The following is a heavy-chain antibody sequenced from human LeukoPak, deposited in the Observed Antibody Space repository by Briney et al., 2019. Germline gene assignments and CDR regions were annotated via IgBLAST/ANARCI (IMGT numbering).Heavy chain of an antibody. CDR2: ISSDGANT. Sequence: GGSLRLSCAASGFTFSNYAIHWVRQAPGKRPEYVSAISSDGANTYYANSVKGRFTISRDNSKNTLYLQMGSLRAEDMAVYYCARVASIGYTSRWYGLRDVWGQGTTVTVSS. V-gene: IGHV3-64*01. CDR1: GFTFSNYA. CDR3: ARVASIGYTSRWYGLRDV. J-gene: IGHJ6*02. D-gene: IGHD6-19*01.